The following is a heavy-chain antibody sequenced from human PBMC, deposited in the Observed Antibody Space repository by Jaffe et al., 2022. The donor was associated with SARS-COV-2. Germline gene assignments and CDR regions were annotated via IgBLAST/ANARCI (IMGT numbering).Heavy chain of an antibody. D-gene: IGHD3-16*02. J-gene: IGHJ4*02. V-gene: IGHV3-33*01. CDR3: AREDRRNVWGSYRYPYLYY. Sequence: QVQLVESGGGVVQPGRSLRLSCAASGFTFSSYGMHWVRQAPGKGLEWVAVIWYDGSNKYYADSVKGRFTISRDNSKNTLYLQMNSLRAEDTAVYYCAREDRRNVWGSYRYPYLYYWGQGTLVTVSS. CDR2: IWYDGSNK. CDR1: GFTFSSYG.